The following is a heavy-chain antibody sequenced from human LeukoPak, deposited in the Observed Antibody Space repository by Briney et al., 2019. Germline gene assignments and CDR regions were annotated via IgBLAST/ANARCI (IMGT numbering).Heavy chain of an antibody. J-gene: IGHJ4*02. Sequence: GGSLRLSCAASGFTFSSYWMHWVRQAPGKGLVWVSRVKSDGSSTNYADSVKGRFTVSRDNAKNTLILQMNSLRAGDTAVYYCAREYTSSAIQLFDYWGQGALVTVSS. CDR3: AREYTSSAIQLFDY. CDR1: GFTFSSYW. D-gene: IGHD2-2*02. CDR2: VKSDGSST. V-gene: IGHV3-74*01.